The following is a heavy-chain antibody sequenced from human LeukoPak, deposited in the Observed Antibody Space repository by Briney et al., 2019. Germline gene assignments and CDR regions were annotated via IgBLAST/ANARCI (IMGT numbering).Heavy chain of an antibody. Sequence: GESLKISCKGSGYSFTSYWIGWVRQMPGKGLEWMGIIYAADSDTRYSPSFQGQVTISADKSISTAYLQWSSLKASDTAMYYCARQFRDSSGYYSYCFDYWGQGTLVTVSS. CDR2: IYAADSDT. D-gene: IGHD3-22*01. CDR1: GYSFTSYW. V-gene: IGHV5-51*01. J-gene: IGHJ4*02. CDR3: ARQFRDSSGYYSYCFDY.